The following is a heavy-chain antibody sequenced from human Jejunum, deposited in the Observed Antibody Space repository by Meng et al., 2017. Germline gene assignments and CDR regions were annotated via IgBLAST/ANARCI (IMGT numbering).Heavy chain of an antibody. Sequence: GESLKISCAGSGFTFSSYAMIWIRQAPGKGLEWVSSITGSGGGKHYAESVKGRFSISRDNSKNTLYLQMNSLRDEDTAVYYCAKDPNGDYLGAFDFWGQGTMVTVSS. CDR2: ITGSGGGK. CDR3: AKDPNGDYLGAFDF. J-gene: IGHJ3*01. D-gene: IGHD4-17*01. V-gene: IGHV3-23*01. CDR1: GFTFSSYA.